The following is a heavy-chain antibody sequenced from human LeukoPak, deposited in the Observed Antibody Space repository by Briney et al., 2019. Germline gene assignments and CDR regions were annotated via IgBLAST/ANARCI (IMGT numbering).Heavy chain of an antibody. CDR1: GGSISRYY. Sequence: SETLSLTCTVSGGSISRYYWSWIRQPAGKGLEWIGRIYTSGSTNYDPSLKSRVTMSVDTSKNQFSLKLSSVTAADTAVYYCARASSSWYSRLSFDYWGQGTLVTVSS. V-gene: IGHV4-4*07. CDR2: IYTSGST. D-gene: IGHD6-13*01. J-gene: IGHJ4*02. CDR3: ARASSSWYSRLSFDY.